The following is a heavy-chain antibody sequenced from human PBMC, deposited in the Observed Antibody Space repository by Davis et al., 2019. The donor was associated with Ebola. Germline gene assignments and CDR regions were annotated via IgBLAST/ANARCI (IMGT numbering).Heavy chain of an antibody. CDR2: IYHSGST. CDR3: AASLRSSWLTPY. D-gene: IGHD6-13*01. CDR1: GYSIRSGYY. J-gene: IGHJ4*02. Sequence: PSETLSLTCTVSGYSIRSGYYWGWIRQPPGKGLEWIGSIYHSGSTYYNPSLKSRVTISVDTSKNQFSLKLSSVTAADTAVYYCAASLRSSWLTPYWGQGTLVTVSS. V-gene: IGHV4-38-2*02.